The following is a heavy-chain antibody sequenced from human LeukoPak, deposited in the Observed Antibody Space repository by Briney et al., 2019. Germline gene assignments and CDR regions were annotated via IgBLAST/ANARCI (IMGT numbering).Heavy chain of an antibody. J-gene: IGHJ4*02. CDR3: ARVNSGSYIFDY. CDR1: GFTFSDHY. D-gene: IGHD1-26*01. CDR2: TRNKANSYTT. V-gene: IGHV3-72*01. Sequence: GGSLRLXCAASGFTFSDHYMDWVRQAPGKGLEWVGRTRNKANSYTTEYAASVKGRFTISRDDSKNSLYLQMNSLKTEDTAVYYCARVNSGSYIFDYWGQGTLVTVSS.